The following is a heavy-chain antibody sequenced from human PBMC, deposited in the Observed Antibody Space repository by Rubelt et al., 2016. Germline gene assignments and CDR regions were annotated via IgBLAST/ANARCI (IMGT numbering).Heavy chain of an antibody. CDR3: AGTRVVPAAIRP. D-gene: IGHD2-2*02. CDR2: IYSSGST. CDR1: GGSFSGYY. J-gene: IGHJ5*02. V-gene: IGHV4-34*01. Sequence: QVQLQQWGAGLLKPSETLSLTCAVYGGSFSGYYWSWIRQPPGKGLEWIGSIYSSGSTYYNPSLKSRVTISVDTSKNQFSLKLSSVTAADTAVYYCAGTRVVPAAIRPWGQGTLVTVSS.